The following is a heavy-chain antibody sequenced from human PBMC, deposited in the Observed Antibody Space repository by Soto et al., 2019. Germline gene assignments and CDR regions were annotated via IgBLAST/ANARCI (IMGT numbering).Heavy chain of an antibody. CDR1: GFTFSSYW. Sequence: PGGSLRLSCAASGFTFSSYWMSWVRQAPGKGLEWVANIKQDGSEKYYVDSVKGRFTISRDNAKNSLYLQMNSLRAEDTAVYYCAKDRGIAVAGTDYWGQGTLVTVSS. D-gene: IGHD6-19*01. CDR2: IKQDGSEK. V-gene: IGHV3-7*03. CDR3: AKDRGIAVAGTDY. J-gene: IGHJ4*02.